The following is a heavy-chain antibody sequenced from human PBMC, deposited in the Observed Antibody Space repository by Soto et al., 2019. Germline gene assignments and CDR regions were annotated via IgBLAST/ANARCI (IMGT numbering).Heavy chain of an antibody. CDR2: ISYDGSNK. CDR3: AKDQSDEPALAVRGVISGMDV. D-gene: IGHD3-10*01. V-gene: IGHV3-30*18. Sequence: QVQLVESGGGVVQPGRSLRLSCAASGFTFSSYGMHWVRQAPGKGLEWVAVISYDGSNKYYADSVKGRFTISRDNSKNTLHLQMNSLRAEDTAVYYCAKDQSDEPALAVRGVISGMDVWGQGTTVTVSS. J-gene: IGHJ6*02. CDR1: GFTFSSYG.